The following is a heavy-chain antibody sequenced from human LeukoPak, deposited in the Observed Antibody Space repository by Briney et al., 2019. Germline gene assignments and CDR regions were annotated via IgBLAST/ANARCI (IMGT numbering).Heavy chain of an antibody. J-gene: IGHJ4*02. CDR3: ARGHATYYYDSSGYY. V-gene: IGHV3-48*03. D-gene: IGHD3-22*01. CDR1: GFTFSSYE. CDR2: ISSSGSTI. Sequence: PGGSLRLSCTASGFTFSSYEMNWVRQAPGKGLEWVSYISSSGSTIYYADSVKGRFTISRDNAKNSLYLQMNSLRAEDTAVYYCARGHATYYYDSSGYYWGQGTLVTVSS.